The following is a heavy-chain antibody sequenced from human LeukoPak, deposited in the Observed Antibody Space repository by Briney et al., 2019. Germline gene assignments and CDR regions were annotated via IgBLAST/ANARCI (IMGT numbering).Heavy chain of an antibody. CDR1: GGTFSSYA. V-gene: IGHV1-69*04. CDR2: IIPTLGIA. CDR3: ARDGPPGSGWYFTY. Sequence: ASVKVSCKASGGTFSSYAISWVRQAPGQGLEWMGRIIPTLGIANYAQKFQGRVTITADKSTSTAYMELSSLRSEDTAVYYCARDGPPGSGWYFTYWGQGTLVTVSS. D-gene: IGHD6-19*01. J-gene: IGHJ4*02.